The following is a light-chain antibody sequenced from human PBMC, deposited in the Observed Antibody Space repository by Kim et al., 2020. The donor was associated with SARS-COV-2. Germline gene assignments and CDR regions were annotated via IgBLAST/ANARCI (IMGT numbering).Light chain of an antibody. V-gene: IGKV1-17*03. CDR2: AAS. J-gene: IGKJ1*01. Sequence: DIQMTQSPSAMSASVGDRVTITCRASQDVSNYLTWFQQKPAKVPKRLIYAASSLQSGVPSRFSGSGSGTEFTLTINSLQPEDFGTYYCLQHTNYPWTFGQGTKVDIK. CDR1: QDVSNY. CDR3: LQHTNYPWT.